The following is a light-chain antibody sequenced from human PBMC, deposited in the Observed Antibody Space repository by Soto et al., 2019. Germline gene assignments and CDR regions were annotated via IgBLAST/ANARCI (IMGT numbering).Light chain of an antibody. J-gene: IGKJ2*01. V-gene: IGKV1-33*01. CDR1: QDIDNY. CDR3: QHYDRLTTYT. CDR2: DAS. Sequence: DIQMTQSPSSLSVSVGDTVTITCQARQDIDNYLNWYQQKPGQAPRLLIYDASYLETGVPSRFSGRGSGTDFTFTITSLQPEDIATYYCQHYDRLTTYTFGQGTKQEL.